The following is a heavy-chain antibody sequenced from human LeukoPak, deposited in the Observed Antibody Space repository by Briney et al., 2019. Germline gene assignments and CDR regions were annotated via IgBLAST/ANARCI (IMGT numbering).Heavy chain of an antibody. V-gene: IGHV3-48*03. D-gene: IGHD3-10*01. Sequence: GGSLGLSCVASGFTFSSYETNWVRQAPGKGLEWVSYISNSGSTMYYADSVKGRFTISRDNAKNSLYLQMNSLRAEGTAVYYCARDWRHRDYGSGSLDYWGQGALVTVSS. CDR1: GFTFSSYE. CDR2: ISNSGSTM. CDR3: ARDWRHRDYGSGSLDY. J-gene: IGHJ4*02.